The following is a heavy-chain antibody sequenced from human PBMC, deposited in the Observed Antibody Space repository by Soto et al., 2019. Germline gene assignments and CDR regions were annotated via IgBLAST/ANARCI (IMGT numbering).Heavy chain of an antibody. J-gene: IGHJ5*02. CDR2: ISGSGGST. CDR1: GFTFSSYA. D-gene: IGHD2-21*02. V-gene: IGHV3-23*01. CDR3: ATHHPFIVVVTAPMPTGFDP. Sequence: GGSLRLSCAASGFTFSSYAMSWVRQAPGKGLEWVSAISGSGGSTYYADSVKGRFTISRDNSKNTLYLQMNSLRAEDTAVYYCATHHPFIVVVTAPMPTGFDPWGQGTLVTVSS.